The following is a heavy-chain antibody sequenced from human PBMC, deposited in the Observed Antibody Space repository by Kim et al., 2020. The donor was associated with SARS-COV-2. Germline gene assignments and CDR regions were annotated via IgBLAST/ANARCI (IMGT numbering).Heavy chain of an antibody. J-gene: IGHJ3*02. CDR1: GFTFSSYA. Sequence: GGSLRLSCAASGFTFSSYAMHWVRQAPGKGLEWVAVISYDGSNKYYADSVKGRFTISRDNSKNTLYLQMNRLRAEDTAVYYCARECGSGTTAFDIWGQGT. CDR2: ISYDGSNK. V-gene: IGHV3-30*04. D-gene: IGHD3-10*01. CDR3: ARECGSGTTAFDI.